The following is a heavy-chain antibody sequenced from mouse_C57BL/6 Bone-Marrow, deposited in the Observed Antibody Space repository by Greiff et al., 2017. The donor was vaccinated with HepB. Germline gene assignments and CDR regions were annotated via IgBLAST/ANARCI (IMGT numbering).Heavy chain of an antibody. CDR2: IYPGSGST. V-gene: IGHV1-55*01. D-gene: IGHD4-1*01. CDR3: ARGRGNWYFDY. J-gene: IGHJ2*01. CDR1: GYTFTSYW. Sequence: QVQLQPGAELVKPGASVKMSCKASGYTFTSYWITWVKQRPGQGLEWIGDIYPGSGSTNYNEKFKSKATLTVDTSSSTAYMQLSSLTSEDSAVYYCARGRGNWYFDYWGQGTTLTVSS.